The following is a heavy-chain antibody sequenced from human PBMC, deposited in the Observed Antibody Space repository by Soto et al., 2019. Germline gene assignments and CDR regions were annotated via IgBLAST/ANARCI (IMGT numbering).Heavy chain of an antibody. CDR2: INPNSGGT. Sequence: QVQLVQSGAEVKKPGASVKVSCKASGYTFTGYYMHWVRQAPGQGLEWMGWINPNSGGTNYAQKFQGRVTMTRDTSMSTAYMELSRLRSDDTAVYYCAREILVLLAIENWFGPWCQGSLVTVSS. J-gene: IGHJ5*02. CDR3: AREILVLLAIENWFGP. CDR1: GYTFTGYY. V-gene: IGHV1-2*02. D-gene: IGHD3-3*02.